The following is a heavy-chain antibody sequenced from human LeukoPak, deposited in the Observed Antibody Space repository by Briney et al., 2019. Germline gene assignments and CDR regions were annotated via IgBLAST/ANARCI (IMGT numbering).Heavy chain of an antibody. D-gene: IGHD6-19*01. Sequence: GGSLRLSCAASGFPFSGYWMYWLRQAPGKGMVWVSRIKPDGSYTGYADFVKGRFTTSRDNAKNTLYLRLSSLRAEDTAVYYCARDYSSVPEYWGQGTLVTVSS. CDR3: ARDYSSVPEY. CDR2: IKPDGSYT. V-gene: IGHV3-74*01. CDR1: GFPFSGYW. J-gene: IGHJ4*02.